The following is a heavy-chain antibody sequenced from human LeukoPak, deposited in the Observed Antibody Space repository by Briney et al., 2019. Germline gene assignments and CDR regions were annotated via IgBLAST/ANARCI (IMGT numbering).Heavy chain of an antibody. V-gene: IGHV3-48*02. CDR1: GFTVNIYS. J-gene: IGHJ4*02. CDR3: ARATSTAWFDY. Sequence: GGSLRLSCAASGFTVNIYSMNWIRQAPGKGLGWDSYISSSSDSIYYADSVKGRFTISRDNAKKSLYLQMISLRDEDTAVYYCARATSTAWFDYWGQGTLVTVSS. CDR2: ISSSSDSI.